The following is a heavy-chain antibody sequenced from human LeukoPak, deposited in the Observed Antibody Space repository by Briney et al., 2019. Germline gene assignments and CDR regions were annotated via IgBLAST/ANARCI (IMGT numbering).Heavy chain of an antibody. V-gene: IGHV4-59*01. D-gene: IGHD1-26*01. CDR2: IYYSGST. CDR3: ARGEGTPPYFDY. CDR1: GGSISSYY. Sequence: PSETLSLTCTVSGGSISSYYWSWIRQPPGKGLEWIGYIYYSGSTNYNTSLKSRVTISVDTSKNQFSLKLSSVTAADTAVYYCARGEGTPPYFDYWGQGTLVTVSS. J-gene: IGHJ4*02.